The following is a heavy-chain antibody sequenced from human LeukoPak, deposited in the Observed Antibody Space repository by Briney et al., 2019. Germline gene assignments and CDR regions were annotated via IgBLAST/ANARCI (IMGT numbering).Heavy chain of an antibody. D-gene: IGHD3-22*01. J-gene: IGHJ3*02. V-gene: IGHV4-61*02. CDR3: ARGIGTSYDSSRDAFDI. CDR1: AGSINSGDYY. Sequence: SQTVSLTCTVSAGSINSGDYYWSWIRQPAGKGLEWIGRICSPGTNYNYNPSLKSRVTISIDTSKNQFSLKLTSVTAADTAVYYCARGIGTSYDSSRDAFDIWGQGTMVTVSS. CDR2: ICSPGTN.